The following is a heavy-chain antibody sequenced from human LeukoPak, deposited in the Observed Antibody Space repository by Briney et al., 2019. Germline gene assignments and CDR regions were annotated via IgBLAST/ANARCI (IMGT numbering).Heavy chain of an antibody. J-gene: IGHJ4*02. CDR2: ISSSSSYI. D-gene: IGHD6-13*01. CDR1: GFTFSSYS. CDR3: ARDLMTYSSSWTGMANDY. V-gene: IGHV3-21*01. Sequence: GGSLRLSCAASGFTFSSYSMNWVRQAPGKGLEWVSSISSSSSYIYYADSVKGRFTISRDNAKNSLYLQMNSLRAEDTAVYYCARDLMTYSSSWTGMANDYWGQGTLVTVSS.